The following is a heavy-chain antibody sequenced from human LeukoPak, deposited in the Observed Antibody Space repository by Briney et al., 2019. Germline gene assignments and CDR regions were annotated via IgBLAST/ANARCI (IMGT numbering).Heavy chain of an antibody. CDR3: ARHDSDRYSSGWYAPRFDP. CDR1: GGSISSSSYY. D-gene: IGHD6-19*01. V-gene: IGHV4-39*01. J-gene: IGHJ5*02. Sequence: PSETLSLTCTVSGGSISSSSYYWGWIRQPPGKGLEWIGSIYYSGSTYYNPSLKSRVTISVDTSKNQFSLKLSSVTAADTAVYYCARHDSDRYSSGWYAPRFDPWGQGTLVTVSS. CDR2: IYYSGST.